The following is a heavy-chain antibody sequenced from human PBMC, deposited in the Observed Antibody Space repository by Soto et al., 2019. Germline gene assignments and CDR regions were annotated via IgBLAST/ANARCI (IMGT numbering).Heavy chain of an antibody. V-gene: IGHV3-30*18. Sequence: GGSLRLSCAASGFTFSSYGMHWVRQAPGKGLEWVAVISYDGSNKYYADSVKGRFTISRYNSKNTHYLEMNSLRAEDTAVYYCAKGYSLYCSGGSCYSDYFDYWGQGTLVTVSS. CDR1: GFTFSSYG. D-gene: IGHD2-15*01. CDR2: ISYDGSNK. CDR3: AKGYSLYCSGGSCYSDYFDY. J-gene: IGHJ4*02.